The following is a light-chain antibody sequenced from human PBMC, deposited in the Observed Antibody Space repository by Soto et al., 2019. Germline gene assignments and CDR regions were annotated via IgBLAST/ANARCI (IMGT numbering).Light chain of an antibody. CDR3: VLYMGSGISV. V-gene: IGLV1-40*01. J-gene: IGLJ7*01. Sequence: QSVLTQPPSVSGAPGQRVTISCTGSSSNIGAGYDVHWYQQLPGRAPKLLIYGNTNRPSGVPDRFSGSIVGNKAALTITGAQADDESDYYCVLYMGSGISVFGGGTQLTVL. CDR2: GNT. CDR1: SSNIGAGYD.